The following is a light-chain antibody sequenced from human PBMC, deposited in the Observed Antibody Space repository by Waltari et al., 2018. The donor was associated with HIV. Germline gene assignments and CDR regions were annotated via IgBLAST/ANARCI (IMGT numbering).Light chain of an antibody. V-gene: IGKV3-20*01. CDR2: GAS. Sequence: DIVLPQSPATPSLSPRERATPPCRASQSVSSSYLAWYQQKPGQATRLLISGASSRATGIPDRFSGSGSGTDFTLTINRLEPEDCAVYYCQQYGNSPRTFGQGTKLEIK. CDR3: QQYGNSPRT. CDR1: QSVSSSY. J-gene: IGKJ2*02.